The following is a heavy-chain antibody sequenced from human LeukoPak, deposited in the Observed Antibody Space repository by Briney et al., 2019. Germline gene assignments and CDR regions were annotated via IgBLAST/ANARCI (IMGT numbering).Heavy chain of an antibody. CDR2: IFYSGST. CDR1: VGSISSYY. V-gene: IGHV4-59*12. D-gene: IGHD1-26*01. J-gene: IGHJ3*02. Sequence: SETLSLTCTVSVGSISSYYWSWIRQPPGKGLEWIAYIFYSGSTPYNTSLKSRVAISMNMSRNQLSLKLSSVTAADTAVYYCARGPGGGSYSDAFDICGQGTMVTVSS. CDR3: ARGPGGGSYSDAFDI.